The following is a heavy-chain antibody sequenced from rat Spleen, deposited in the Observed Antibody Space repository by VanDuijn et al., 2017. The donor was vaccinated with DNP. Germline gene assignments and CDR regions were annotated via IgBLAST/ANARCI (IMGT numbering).Heavy chain of an antibody. D-gene: IGHD1-11*01. J-gene: IGHJ4*01. CDR2: IWNTGGT. V-gene: IGHV2-41*01. Sequence: QVQLKESGPGLVQPSQTLSLTCTVSGFSLTSYGVSWVRQPPGKALEWMGAIWNTGGTQYNSALRSRLSISKDTYKSQVCLKMSSLQTEDTATYYCARERYANGGYAMDAWGQGASVTVSS. CDR3: ARERYANGGYAMDA. CDR1: GFSLTSYG.